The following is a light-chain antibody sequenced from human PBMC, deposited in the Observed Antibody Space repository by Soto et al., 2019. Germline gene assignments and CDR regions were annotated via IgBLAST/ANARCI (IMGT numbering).Light chain of an antibody. V-gene: IGLV4-69*01. CDR2: IDNDGSH. J-gene: IGLJ3*02. CDR1: SGHSSYA. Sequence: QPVLTQSPSASASLGASVKLTCTLSSGHSSYAIAWHQQQPEKGPRFLMNIDNDGSHDKGDGIPDRFSGSSSGAERYLTISSLQAEDEAEYYCQNWGTGIRVFGGGTKLTVL. CDR3: QNWGTGIRV.